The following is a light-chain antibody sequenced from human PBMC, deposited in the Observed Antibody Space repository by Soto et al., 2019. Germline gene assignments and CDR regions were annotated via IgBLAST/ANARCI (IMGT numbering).Light chain of an antibody. V-gene: IGLV3-21*04. CDR3: QVWDSGSAHVV. CDR2: SDT. CDR1: NIGSKG. J-gene: IGLJ2*01. Sequence: SYELTQRPSVSVAPGKTASISCGGNNIGSKGVHWYQQKPGQAPVLVIYSDTDLPPVIPERFSGSNSANLATLTISRVEAGDEAGYYCQVWDSGSAHVVFGGGTKVTVL.